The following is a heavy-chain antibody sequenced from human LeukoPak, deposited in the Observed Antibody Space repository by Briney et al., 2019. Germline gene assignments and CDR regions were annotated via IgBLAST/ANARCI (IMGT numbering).Heavy chain of an antibody. D-gene: IGHD2-2*01. J-gene: IGHJ5*02. CDR2: VDPEDGET. CDR1: GYTFTDYY. CDR3: ARGYCSSTSCYLGQNWFDP. V-gene: IGHV1-69-2*01. Sequence: ASVKVSCKVSGYTFTDYYMHWVQQAPGKGLEWMGLVDPEDGETIYAEKFQGRVTITADTSTDTAYMELSSLRSEDTAVYYCARGYCSSTSCYLGQNWFDPWGQGTLVTVSS.